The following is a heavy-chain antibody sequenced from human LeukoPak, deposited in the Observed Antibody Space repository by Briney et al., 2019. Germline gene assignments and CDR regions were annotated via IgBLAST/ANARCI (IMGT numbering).Heavy chain of an antibody. CDR1: GWSFSGYY. Sequence: PSETLSLTCAVSGWSFSGYYWSWIRQPPGKGLEWIGEINHSGSTNYNPSLKSRITISVDTSKNQFSLKLSAVTAADTAVYYRASLHEYGMDVWGKGTTVTVSS. CDR2: INHSGST. CDR3: ASLHEYGMDV. V-gene: IGHV4-34*01. J-gene: IGHJ6*04.